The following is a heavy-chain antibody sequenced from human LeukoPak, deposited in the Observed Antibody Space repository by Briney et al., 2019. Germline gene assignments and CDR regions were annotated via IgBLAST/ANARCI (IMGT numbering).Heavy chain of an antibody. Sequence: GGSLRLSCAASGFTFSNYEMNWVRQAPGKGLEWVSYISISGSIIYYADSVKGRFTISRDNVKNSLYLQMNSLRAEDTAVYYCATKRYSGTYPDLDNWGQGTLVTVSS. CDR1: GFTFSNYE. CDR3: ATKRYSGTYPDLDN. CDR2: ISISGSII. D-gene: IGHD1-26*01. J-gene: IGHJ4*02. V-gene: IGHV3-48*03.